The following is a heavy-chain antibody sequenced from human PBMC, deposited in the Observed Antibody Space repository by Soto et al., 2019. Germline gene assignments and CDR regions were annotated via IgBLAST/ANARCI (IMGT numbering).Heavy chain of an antibody. D-gene: IGHD6-13*01. CDR3: ARDGGREGYSSSWYWFGP. Sequence: SQTLSLTCAISGDSVSSNSAAWNWIRQSPSRGLEWLGRTYYRSKWYNDYAVSVKSRITINPDTSKNQFSLQLNSVTPEDTAVYYCARDGGREGYSSSWYWFGPWGQGTLVTVSS. J-gene: IGHJ5*02. V-gene: IGHV6-1*01. CDR1: GDSVSSNSAA. CDR2: TYYRSKWYN.